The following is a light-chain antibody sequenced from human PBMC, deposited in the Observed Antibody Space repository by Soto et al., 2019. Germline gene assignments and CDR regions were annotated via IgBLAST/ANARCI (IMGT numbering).Light chain of an antibody. CDR1: QSVSNNY. V-gene: IGKV3-20*01. CDR3: QQYGSSPPWT. Sequence: EIVLTQSPGTLSLSPGERATFSCRASQSVSNNYLAWYQQKPGQAPRLLIYGASSRATGIPDRFSGSGSGTDFTLIISRLEPEDFAVYYCQQYGSSPPWTFGQGTKVEIK. CDR2: GAS. J-gene: IGKJ1*01.